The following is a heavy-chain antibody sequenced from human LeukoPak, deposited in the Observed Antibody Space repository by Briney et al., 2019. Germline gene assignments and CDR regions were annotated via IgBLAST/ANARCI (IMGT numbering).Heavy chain of an antibody. Sequence: ASVKVSCKASGYTFTDYYMHWVPQAPGQGFEWMGWINPNDGDTYYAQKFQGRVTMTRDTSISTAHMEVSRLRSDDTAVYYCARANFLYCSSTSCLFDYWGQGTLVTVSS. D-gene: IGHD2-2*01. J-gene: IGHJ4*02. CDR2: INPNDGDT. V-gene: IGHV1-2*02. CDR1: GYTFTDYY. CDR3: ARANFLYCSSTSCLFDY.